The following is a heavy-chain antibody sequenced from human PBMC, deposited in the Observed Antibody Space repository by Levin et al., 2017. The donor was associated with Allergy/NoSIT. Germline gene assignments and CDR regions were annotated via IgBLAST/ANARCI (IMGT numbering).Heavy chain of an antibody. CDR2: INHSGTT. CDR1: GGSISSDHF. Sequence: SETLSLTCAVSGGSISSDHFWSWARQSPGKGLEWLGEINHSGTTTYNPSLRSRVTISVDKSRNQFSLELTSVTAADTAVYYCARWGTFWGQGTLVTVSS. D-gene: IGHD1-1*01. J-gene: IGHJ1*01. CDR3: ARWGTF. V-gene: IGHV4-4*02.